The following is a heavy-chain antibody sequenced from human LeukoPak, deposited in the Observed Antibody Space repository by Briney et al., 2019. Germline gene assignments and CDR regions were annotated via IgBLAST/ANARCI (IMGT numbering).Heavy chain of an antibody. CDR3: ATNLGIWFDKNNT. CDR1: GYTLTDVS. J-gene: IGHJ4*02. Sequence: ASVEVSCKVSGYTLTDVSMHWVRQAPGKGLEWMGGFDPEDGETIYAQKFQGRVTMTEDTSTDTAYMELSSLRSEDTAVYYCATNLGIWFDKNNTWGQGTLVTVSS. CDR2: FDPEDGET. V-gene: IGHV1-24*01. D-gene: IGHD3-10*01.